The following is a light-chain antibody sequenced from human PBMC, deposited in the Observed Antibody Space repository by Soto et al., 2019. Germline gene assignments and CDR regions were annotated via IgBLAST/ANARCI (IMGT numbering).Light chain of an antibody. CDR2: GAS. CDR3: QQYNQWLGT. CDR1: QSISSN. V-gene: IGKV3-15*01. J-gene: IGKJ1*01. Sequence: EIFLTQSPATLSVSRWEIATLSCRASQSISSNLAWYQQKPGQSPRLLIYGASSRATGVPVRFSGSGSGVAFTLTISGLQSEDFAVYHCQQYNQWLGTFGQGTKVDI.